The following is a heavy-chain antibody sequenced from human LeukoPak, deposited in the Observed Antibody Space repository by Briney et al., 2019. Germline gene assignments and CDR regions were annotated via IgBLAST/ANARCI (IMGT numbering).Heavy chain of an antibody. CDR3: ARGGGYYGSGSLHYYYYGMDV. D-gene: IGHD3-10*01. V-gene: IGHV3-48*03. Sequence: GGSLRLSCAASGFSFSTSEMNWVRQAPGKRLEWVAHIGASGDVTYYADSVKGRFTISRDNAKNSLYLQMNSLRAEDTAVYYCARGGGYYGSGSLHYYYYGMDVWGQGTTVTVSS. J-gene: IGHJ6*02. CDR2: IGASGDVT. CDR1: GFSFSTSE.